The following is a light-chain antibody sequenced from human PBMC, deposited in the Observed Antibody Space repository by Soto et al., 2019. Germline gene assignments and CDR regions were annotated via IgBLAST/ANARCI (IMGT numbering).Light chain of an antibody. V-gene: IGLV2-11*01. Sequence: QSALTQPRSVSGSPGQSVTISCTRTSSDVGGYNYVSWYQQHPGKAPKLMIYDVSKRPSGVPDRFSGSKSGNTASLTISGLQAEDEADYYCCSYAGSYKGYVFGTGTKVTVL. CDR1: SSDVGGYNY. J-gene: IGLJ1*01. CDR2: DVS. CDR3: CSYAGSYKGYV.